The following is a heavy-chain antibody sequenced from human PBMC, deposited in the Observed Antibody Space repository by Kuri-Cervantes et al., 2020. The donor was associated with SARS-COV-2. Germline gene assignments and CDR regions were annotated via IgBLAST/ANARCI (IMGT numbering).Heavy chain of an antibody. V-gene: IGHV4-39*01. CDR1: GGSFSDYY. J-gene: IGHJ6*02. CDR3: ARLPSYYYYGMDV. Sequence: SETLSLTCGVYGGSFSDYYWGWIRQPPGKGLEWIGSIYYSGSTYYNPSLKSRVTISVDTSKNQFSLKLSSVTAADTAVYYCARLPSYYYYGMDVWGQGTTVTVSS. CDR2: IYYSGST.